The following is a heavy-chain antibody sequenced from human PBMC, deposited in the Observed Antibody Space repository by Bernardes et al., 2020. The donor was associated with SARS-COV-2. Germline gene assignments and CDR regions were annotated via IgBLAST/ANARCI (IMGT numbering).Heavy chain of an antibody. CDR1: GGSISTSTYY. CDR3: ARASPEAVAGMGLFDS. J-gene: IGHJ4*02. V-gene: IGHV4-39*01. Sequence: TLSLTCTVSGGSISTSTYYWGWIRQSPGKGLEWIGTIYYTGSTYYNPSLKSRVTISVDTSKNQFSLRLTSVTAADTSVYYCARASPEAVAGMGLFDSWGQGTLVTVSS. CDR2: IYYTGST. D-gene: IGHD6-19*01.